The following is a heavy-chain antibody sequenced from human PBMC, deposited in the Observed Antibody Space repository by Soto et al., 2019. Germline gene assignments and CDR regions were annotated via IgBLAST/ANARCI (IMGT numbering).Heavy chain of an antibody. CDR1: GGSISGYY. CDR2: IYYSGSS. Sequence: QLQLQESGPGLVKPSETLSLTCTVSGGSISGYYWSWIRQPPGKGLEWIAYIYYSGSSNSNPSLKSRVTISVDTSKNQFSLKLSSVTAADTAVYYCARHSNVYRKSFDYWGQGTLVTVSS. V-gene: IGHV4-59*08. CDR3: ARHSNVYRKSFDY. J-gene: IGHJ4*02. D-gene: IGHD1-1*01.